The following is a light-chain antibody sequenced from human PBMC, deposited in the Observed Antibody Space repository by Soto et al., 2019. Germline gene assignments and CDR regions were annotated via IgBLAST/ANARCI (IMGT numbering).Light chain of an antibody. CDR2: DAS. Sequence: EIVLTQSPATPSLSPGERATLSCRASQSVSSYLAWYQQKPGQAPRLLIYDASNRATGIPARFSGSGSGTDFTLTISSLEPEDFAVYYSQLNGTFVLGTKVDIK. CDR1: QSVSSY. J-gene: IGKJ1*01. CDR3: QLNGT. V-gene: IGKV3-11*01.